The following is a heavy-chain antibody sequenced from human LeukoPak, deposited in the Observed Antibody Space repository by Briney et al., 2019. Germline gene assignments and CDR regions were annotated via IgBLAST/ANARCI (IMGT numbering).Heavy chain of an antibody. V-gene: IGHV4-59*01. J-gene: IGHJ5*02. CDR1: GGSISSYY. CDR3: ARDMPNYYGSGSYRFDP. CDR2: IYYSGST. Sequence: PSETLSLTCTVSGGSISSYYWSWIRQPPGKGLEWIGYIYYSGSTNYNPFLKSRVTISVDTSKNQFSLKLSSVTAADTAVYYCARDMPNYYGSGSYRFDPWGQGTLVTASS. D-gene: IGHD3-10*01.